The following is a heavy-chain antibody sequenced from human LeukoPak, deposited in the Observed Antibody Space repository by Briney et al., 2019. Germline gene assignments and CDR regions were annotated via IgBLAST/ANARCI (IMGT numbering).Heavy chain of an antibody. CDR3: ARDWYYYDSSGDRGGYYYYGMDV. Sequence: GGSLRLSCVASGFTVSTNYMTWVRQAPGKGLEWVSVIYSGGSTYYADSVKGRFTISRDNSKNTLYLQMNSLRAEDTAVYYCARDWYYYDSSGDRGGYYYYGMDVWGQGTTVTVSS. D-gene: IGHD3-22*01. CDR2: IYSGGST. V-gene: IGHV3-53*01. CDR1: GFTVSTNY. J-gene: IGHJ6*02.